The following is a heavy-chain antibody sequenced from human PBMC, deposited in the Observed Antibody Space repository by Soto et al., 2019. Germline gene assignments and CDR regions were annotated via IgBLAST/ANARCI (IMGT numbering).Heavy chain of an antibody. CDR1: GCTFEDNA. Sequence: LIVSYGDSGCTFEDNARHWFRQVPGKGLEWVSIIWSAGLTYYADSVRGRFTISRDISKNILFLQMNNLRAEDSAIYYCARELPLDLWGQGTLVTVSS. J-gene: IGHJ5*02. D-gene: IGHD2-15*01. CDR3: ARELPLDL. CDR2: IWSAGLT. V-gene: IGHV3-53*01.